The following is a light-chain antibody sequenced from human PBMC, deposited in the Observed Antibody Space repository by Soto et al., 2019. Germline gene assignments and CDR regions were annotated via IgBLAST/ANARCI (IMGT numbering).Light chain of an antibody. Sequence: DIQMTQSPSTVSGSVVDRVTITCRASQTISSWLAWYQQKPGKAPKILIYKASTLKSGVPSRFSGSGSGTEFTLTISSLQPDDFATYYCQHYNSSSEAFGQGTKVDIK. CDR2: KAS. V-gene: IGKV1-5*03. CDR3: QHYNSSSEA. CDR1: QTISSW. J-gene: IGKJ1*01.